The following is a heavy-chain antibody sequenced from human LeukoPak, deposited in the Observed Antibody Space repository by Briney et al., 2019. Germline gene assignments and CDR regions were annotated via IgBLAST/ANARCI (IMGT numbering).Heavy chain of an antibody. CDR3: ARLDEYSSSSRYYGMDV. D-gene: IGHD6-6*01. V-gene: IGHV1-69*13. CDR2: IIPIFGTA. J-gene: IGHJ6*02. Sequence: ASVKVSCKASGGTFSSYGISWVRQAPGQGLEWMGGIIPIFGTANYAQKFQGRVAITADESTSTAYMELSSLRSEDTAVYYCARLDEYSSSSRYYGMDVWGQGTTVTVSS. CDR1: GGTFSSYG.